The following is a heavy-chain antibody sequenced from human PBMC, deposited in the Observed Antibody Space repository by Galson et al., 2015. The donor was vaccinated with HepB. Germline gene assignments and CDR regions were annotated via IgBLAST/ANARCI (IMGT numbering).Heavy chain of an antibody. D-gene: IGHD2-8*01. Sequence: SETLSLTCSVSGGSISSYYWTWIRQSPGRGLEWIGYTYYTGSTNYNSSLKSRVTMSVDTSKNQFSLKLSSVTAADTAMYYCARRRQYCTTSACYGFFDYWGQGTLVTVSS. CDR1: GGSISSYY. CDR2: TYYTGST. J-gene: IGHJ4*02. V-gene: IGHV4-59*08. CDR3: ARRRQYCTTSACYGFFDY.